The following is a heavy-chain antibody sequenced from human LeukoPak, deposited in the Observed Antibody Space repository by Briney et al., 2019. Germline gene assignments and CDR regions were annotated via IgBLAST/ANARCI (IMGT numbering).Heavy chain of an antibody. Sequence: ASVKVSCKASGYTFTGDYMHWVRQAPGQGLEWMGRINPNSGGTNYAQKFQGRVTMTRDTSISTAYMELSRLRSDDTAVYYCARVWYSYGYFDYWGQGTPVTVSS. D-gene: IGHD5-18*01. J-gene: IGHJ4*02. V-gene: IGHV1-2*06. CDR3: ARVWYSYGYFDY. CDR2: INPNSGGT. CDR1: GYTFTGDY.